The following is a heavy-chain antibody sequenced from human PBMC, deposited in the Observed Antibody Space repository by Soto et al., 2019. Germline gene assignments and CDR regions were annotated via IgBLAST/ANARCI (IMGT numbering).Heavy chain of an antibody. CDR3: ARDKITGLSDY. CDR2: INHSGST. CDR1: GGSFSGYY. Sequence: QVQLQQWGAGLLKPSETLSLTCAVYGGSFSGYYWSWIRQPPGTGLEWMGEINHSGSTNYNPSLKSRVNISVDTCKNQFSLKLTSVTAADTAVYYCARDKITGLSDYWGQGTLVTVSS. D-gene: IGHD2-8*02. J-gene: IGHJ4*02. V-gene: IGHV4-34*01.